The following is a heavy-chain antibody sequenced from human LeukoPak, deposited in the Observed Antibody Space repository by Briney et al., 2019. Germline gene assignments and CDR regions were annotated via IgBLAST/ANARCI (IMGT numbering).Heavy chain of an antibody. V-gene: IGHV1-18*01. Sequence: GASVKVSCKASGYTFTSYGISWVRQAPGQGLEWMGWISAYNGNTNYAQKLQGRVTMTTDTSTSTAYMELRSLRSDDTAVYYCARDIAAAGHGAFDIWGQGTIVTVSS. CDR2: ISAYNGNT. CDR3: ARDIAAAGHGAFDI. D-gene: IGHD6-13*01. J-gene: IGHJ3*02. CDR1: GYTFTSYG.